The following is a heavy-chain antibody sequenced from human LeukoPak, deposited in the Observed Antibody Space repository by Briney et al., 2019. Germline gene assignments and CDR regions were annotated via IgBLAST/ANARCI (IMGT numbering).Heavy chain of an antibody. CDR2: ISDDETYK. V-gene: IGHV3-30-3*02. Sequence: GGSLRLSCAASGFTFNSYSMHWVRQAPGKGLEWVTAISDDETYKFYADSVKGRFTISRDNSKNTLYLQMNSLRAEDTAVYYCAKPGRDGYNFGYFDYWGQGTLVTVSS. J-gene: IGHJ4*02. D-gene: IGHD5-24*01. CDR1: GFTFNSYS. CDR3: AKPGRDGYNFGYFDY.